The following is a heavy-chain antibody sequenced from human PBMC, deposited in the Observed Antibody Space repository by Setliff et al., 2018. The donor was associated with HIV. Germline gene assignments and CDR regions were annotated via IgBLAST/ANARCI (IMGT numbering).Heavy chain of an antibody. D-gene: IGHD3-10*01. Sequence: SETLSLTFTVSGVSITSYFWSWIRQPPGKGLEWIGFIYYSGSTSGGTNYNPSLKSRVTISLDTSKNQFSLNLSSVTAADTAVYYCASSLNGDSEPWYFDPWGRGALVHVSS. CDR2: IYYSGSTSGGT. V-gene: IGHV4-59*01. CDR1: GVSITSYF. J-gene: IGHJ2*01. CDR3: ASSLNGDSEPWYFDP.